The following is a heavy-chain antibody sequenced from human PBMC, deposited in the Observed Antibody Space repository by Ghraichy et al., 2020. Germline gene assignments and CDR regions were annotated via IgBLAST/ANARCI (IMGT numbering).Heavy chain of an antibody. Sequence: GGSLRLSCAASGFTFSSYSMNWVRQAPGKGLEWVSSISSSSSYIYYADSVKGRFTISRDNAKNSLYLQMNSLRAEDTAVYYCARGAYCSGGSCYSEVYYGMDVWGQGTTVTVSS. CDR2: ISSSSSYI. J-gene: IGHJ6*02. CDR3: ARGAYCSGGSCYSEVYYGMDV. V-gene: IGHV3-21*01. D-gene: IGHD2-15*01. CDR1: GFTFSSYS.